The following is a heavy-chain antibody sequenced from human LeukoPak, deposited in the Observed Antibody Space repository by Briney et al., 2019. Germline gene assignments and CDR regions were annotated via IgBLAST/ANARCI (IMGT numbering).Heavy chain of an antibody. J-gene: IGHJ4*02. D-gene: IGHD2-15*01. CDR2: ISSSSSYI. CDR1: GFTFSSYS. Sequence: PGESLRLSCAASGFTFSSYSMNWVRQAPGKGLEWVSSISSSSSYIYYADSVKGRFTISRDNAKNSLYPQMNSLRAEDTAVYYCARPAANYCSGGSCYLDYWGQGTLVTVSS. V-gene: IGHV3-21*01. CDR3: ARPAANYCSGGSCYLDY.